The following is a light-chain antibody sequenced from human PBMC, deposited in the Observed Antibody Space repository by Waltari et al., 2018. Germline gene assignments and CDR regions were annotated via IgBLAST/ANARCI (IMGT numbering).Light chain of an antibody. J-gene: IGKJ4*01. CDR2: AAS. CDR3: RQYDGSVVT. CDR1: QYIPGSW. Sequence: TQSPGTLSLSPGQSVTLSSRASQYIPGSWITWYHQKPVQAPSLLIYAASGRAPGVPDRFSGRGSGTDVTLTLGRLEPEDSAVYYWRQYDGSVVTFGGGTKVESK. V-gene: IGKV3-20*01.